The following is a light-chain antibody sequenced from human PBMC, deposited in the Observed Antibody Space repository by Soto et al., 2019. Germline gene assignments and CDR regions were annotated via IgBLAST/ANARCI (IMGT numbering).Light chain of an antibody. J-gene: IGKJ2*01. V-gene: IGKV3-20*01. CDR3: QQYGSSQYT. CDR2: GAS. CDR1: QSVNNNY. Sequence: EIVLTQSPGTLSLSPGERATLSCRASQSVNNNYLAWYQQKPVQDPRLLIYGASSRANGIPDRFSGSGSGTDFTLTIIRLEPEDFAVYYCQQYGSSQYTFGQGTKLEIK.